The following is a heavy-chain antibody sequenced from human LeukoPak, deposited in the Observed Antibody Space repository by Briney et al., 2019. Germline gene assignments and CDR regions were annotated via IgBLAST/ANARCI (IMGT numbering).Heavy chain of an antibody. Sequence: VASVKVSCKASGGTFSSYAISWVRQAPGQGLEWMGGIIPIFGTANYAQKFQGRVTITADESTSTAYMELSSLRSEDTAVYYCARTYDSSGYFSYYYYYGMDVWGQGTTVTVSS. CDR2: IIPIFGTA. CDR3: ARTYDSSGYFSYYYYYGMDV. D-gene: IGHD3-22*01. J-gene: IGHJ6*02. CDR1: GGTFSSYA. V-gene: IGHV1-69*01.